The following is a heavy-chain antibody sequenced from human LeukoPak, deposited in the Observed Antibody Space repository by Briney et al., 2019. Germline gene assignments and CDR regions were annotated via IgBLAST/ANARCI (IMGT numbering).Heavy chain of an antibody. CDR1: GYTFTSYG. Sequence: ASVKVSCKASGYTFTSYGISWVRQAPGQGLEWMGWISAYNGNTNYAQKLQGRVTMTTDTSTSTAYMELRSLRSEDTAVYYCARIPDYYDSSERNFDDWGQGTLVTVSS. V-gene: IGHV1-18*01. J-gene: IGHJ4*02. D-gene: IGHD3-22*01. CDR2: ISAYNGNT. CDR3: ARIPDYYDSSERNFDD.